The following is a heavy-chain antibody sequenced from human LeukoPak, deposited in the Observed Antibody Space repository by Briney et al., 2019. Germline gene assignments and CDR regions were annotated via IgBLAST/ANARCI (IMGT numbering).Heavy chain of an antibody. D-gene: IGHD5-18*01. J-gene: IGHJ4*02. CDR2: IYYSGST. CDR1: GGSISSSSYS. CDR3: ARDYQGGYGDKTVDY. Sequence: PSETLSLTCTVSGGSISSSSYSWGWIRQPPGKGLECIGSIYYSGSTHYNPSLKSRVTISVDTSKNQFSLKLSSVTAADTAVYYCARDYQGGYGDKTVDYWGQGTLVTVSS. V-gene: IGHV4-39*07.